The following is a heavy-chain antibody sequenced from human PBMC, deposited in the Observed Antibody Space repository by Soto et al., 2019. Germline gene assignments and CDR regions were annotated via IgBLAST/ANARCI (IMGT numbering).Heavy chain of an antibody. CDR2: IYPGDSDT. D-gene: IGHD1-26*01. CDR3: ARVGAEYYYHYYGMDV. CDR1: GYSFTSYW. Sequence: LKISCKGSGYSFTSYWIGWVRQMPRRGLEWMGIIYPGDSDTRYSPSFQGQVTISADKSISTAYLQWSSLKASDTAMYYCARVGAEYYYHYYGMDVWGQGTTGTVSS. V-gene: IGHV5-51*01. J-gene: IGHJ6*02.